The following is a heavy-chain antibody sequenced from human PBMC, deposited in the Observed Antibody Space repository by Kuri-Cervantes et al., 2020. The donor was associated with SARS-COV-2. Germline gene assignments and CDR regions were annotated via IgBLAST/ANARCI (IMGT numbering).Heavy chain of an antibody. CDR1: GFAFSGSA. CDR2: IRSKANSYAT. CDR3: TRLYDFWSGYYPPFDYYYYGMDV. J-gene: IGHJ6*02. Sequence: GESLKISCAASGFAFSGSAMHWVRQASGKGLEWVGRIRSKANSYATAYAASVKGRFTISRDDSKNAAYLQMNSLKTEDTAVYYCTRLYDFWSGYYPPFDYYYYGMDVWGQGTTVTVSS. V-gene: IGHV3-73*01. D-gene: IGHD3-3*01.